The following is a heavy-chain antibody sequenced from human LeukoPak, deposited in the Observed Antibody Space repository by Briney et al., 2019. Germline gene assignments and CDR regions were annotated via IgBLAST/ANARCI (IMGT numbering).Heavy chain of an antibody. CDR1: GGSFSGYY. CDR2: INHSGST. D-gene: IGHD6-13*01. Sequence: SETLSLTCAVYGGSFSGYYWSCIRQPPGKGLEWIGEINHSGSTNYNPSLKSRVTISVDTSKNQFSLKLSSVTAADTAVYYCARAAGGGQWFDPWGQGTLVTVSS. CDR3: ARAAGGGQWFDP. V-gene: IGHV4-34*01. J-gene: IGHJ5*02.